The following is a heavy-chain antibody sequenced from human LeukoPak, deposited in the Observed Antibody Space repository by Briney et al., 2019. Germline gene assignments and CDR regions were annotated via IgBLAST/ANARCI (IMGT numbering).Heavy chain of an antibody. V-gene: IGHV1-45*02. J-gene: IGHJ4*02. CDR3: AAAAGELPLDY. CDR1: GDTFTYRY. CDR2: ITPFNGNT. Sequence: APVKVSCKASGDTFTYRYLHWVRQAPGQALEWMGWITPFNGNTNYAQKFQDRVTITRDRSMSTAYMELSSLRSEDTAMYYCAAAAGELPLDYWGQGTLVTVSS. D-gene: IGHD1-26*01.